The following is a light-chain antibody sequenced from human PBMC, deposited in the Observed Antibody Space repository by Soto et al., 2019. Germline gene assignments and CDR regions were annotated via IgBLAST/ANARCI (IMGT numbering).Light chain of an antibody. CDR3: QQYETYFRYT. CDR1: QTINSK. J-gene: IGKJ2*01. Sequence: DIQMTQSPSTLSASVGDRVTITCRASQTINSKLAWYQKKPGQAPKLLIFDGYNLESGVPSRFSGSGSGTGFTLSIGSLQPDDFATYYCQQYETYFRYTFGQGTKLDIK. V-gene: IGKV1-5*01. CDR2: DGY.